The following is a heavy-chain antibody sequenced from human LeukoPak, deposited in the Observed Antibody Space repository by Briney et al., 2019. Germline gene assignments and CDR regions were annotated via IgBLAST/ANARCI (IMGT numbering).Heavy chain of an antibody. Sequence: ASVKVSCKASGYTFTGYYMHWVRQAPGQGLEWMGWINPNSGGTNYAQKFRGRVTMTRDTSISTAYMELSRLRSDDTAVYYCAPSGYSYGFDLWFDPWGQGTLDTVSS. J-gene: IGHJ5*02. D-gene: IGHD5-18*01. V-gene: IGHV1-2*02. CDR3: APSGYSYGFDLWFDP. CDR1: GYTFTGYY. CDR2: INPNSGGT.